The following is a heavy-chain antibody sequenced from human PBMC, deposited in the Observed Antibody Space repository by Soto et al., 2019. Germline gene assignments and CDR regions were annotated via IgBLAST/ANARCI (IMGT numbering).Heavy chain of an antibody. CDR2: IYYSGST. V-gene: IGHV4-59*08. J-gene: IGHJ2*01. CDR3: ARKYEDIVATIRSYWYFDL. D-gene: IGHD5-12*01. CDR1: GGSISSYY. Sequence: QVQLQESGPGLVKPSETLSLTCTVSGGSISSYYWSWIRQPPGKGLEWIGYIYYSGSTNYNPSLKRGVTITVKDTTNQSPLKLSYVPAADTAVYYCARKYEDIVATIRSYWYFDLWGRGTLVTVSS.